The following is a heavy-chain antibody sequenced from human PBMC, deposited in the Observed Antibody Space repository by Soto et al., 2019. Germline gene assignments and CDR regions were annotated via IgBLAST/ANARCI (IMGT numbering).Heavy chain of an antibody. CDR1: GYSFTIYC. Sequence: GESLKISCKGSGYSFTIYCIGWVLQMPWKGLEWMGIIYPGDSDTRYSPSFQGQVTISADKSISTAYLQWSSLKASDTAMYYCARPLRHYYDSSGSPDAFDIWGQGTMVTVSS. J-gene: IGHJ3*02. CDR3: ARPLRHYYDSSGSPDAFDI. D-gene: IGHD3-22*01. CDR2: IYPGDSDT. V-gene: IGHV5-51*01.